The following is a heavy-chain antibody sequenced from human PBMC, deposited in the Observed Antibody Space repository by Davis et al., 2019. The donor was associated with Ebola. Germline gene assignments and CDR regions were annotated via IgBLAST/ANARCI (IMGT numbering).Heavy chain of an antibody. CDR2: IYYSGST. J-gene: IGHJ4*02. D-gene: IGHD5-12*01. Sequence: MPSETLSLTCTVSGGSVSSGSYYWSWIRQPPGKGLEWIGYIYYSGSTNYNPSLKSRVTISVDTSKNQFSLQLTSVTAAATAIYYCARSGYRGDDPRINFDYWGQGILVTVSS. CDR1: GGSVSSGSYY. V-gene: IGHV4-61*01. CDR3: ARSGYRGDDPRINFDY.